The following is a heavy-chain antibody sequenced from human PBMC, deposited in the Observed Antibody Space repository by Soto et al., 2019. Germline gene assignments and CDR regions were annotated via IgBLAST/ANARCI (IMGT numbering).Heavy chain of an antibody. CDR1: GYIFGNYG. V-gene: IGHV1-18*01. J-gene: IGHJ6*02. D-gene: IGHD2-21*01. CDR3: AMGVNSVTPTPQAV. Sequence: QVQLVQSGAEVRKPGSSVKVSCKASGYIFGNYGIAWVRQAPGHGLEWMGWISPYSGNTHHASKVQGGLTMTTATSTSTAYTALGSLTSDGTAGSYCAMGVNSVTPTPQAVWGQGTTVTVSS. CDR2: ISPYSGNT.